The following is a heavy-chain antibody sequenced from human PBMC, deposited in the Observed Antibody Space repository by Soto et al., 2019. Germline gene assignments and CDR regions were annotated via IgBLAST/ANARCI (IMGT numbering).Heavy chain of an antibody. CDR1: GFTFSSYS. Sequence: EVQLVESGGGLVKPGGSLRLSCAASGFTFSSYSMNWVRQAPGKGLEWVSSISSSRSYIYYADSVKGRFTISRDSAKNSLYLQMNSLRAEDTAVYYCASEQWAGGMDVWGQGTTVTVSS. J-gene: IGHJ6*02. CDR2: ISSSRSYI. D-gene: IGHD6-19*01. CDR3: ASEQWAGGMDV. V-gene: IGHV3-21*01.